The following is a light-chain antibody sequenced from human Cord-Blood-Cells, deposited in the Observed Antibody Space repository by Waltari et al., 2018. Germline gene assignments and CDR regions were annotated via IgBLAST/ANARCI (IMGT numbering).Light chain of an antibody. CDR3: SSYTSSSTVV. J-gene: IGLJ2*01. CDR1: SRDVGSYNR. V-gene: IGLV2-18*02. Sequence: QSALTQPPSVSGSPGQSVTISCPGTSRDVGSYNRVSWYQQPPGTAPKLMIYEVSNRPSGVPDRFSGSKSGNTASLTISGLQAEDEADYYCSSYTSSSTVVFGGGTKLTVL. CDR2: EVS.